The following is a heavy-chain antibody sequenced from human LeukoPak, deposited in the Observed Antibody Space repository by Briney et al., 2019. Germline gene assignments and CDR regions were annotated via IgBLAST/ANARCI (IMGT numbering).Heavy chain of an antibody. Sequence: SETLSLTCAVYGGSFSGYYWSWIRQPPGKGLEWIGEINHSGSTNYNPSLKSRVTISVDTSKNQFSLKLSSVTAADTAVYYYARIGVLLWRWGQGTLVTVSS. CDR2: INHSGST. CDR3: ARIGVLLWR. V-gene: IGHV4-34*01. J-gene: IGHJ4*02. CDR1: GGSFSGYY. D-gene: IGHD3-10*01.